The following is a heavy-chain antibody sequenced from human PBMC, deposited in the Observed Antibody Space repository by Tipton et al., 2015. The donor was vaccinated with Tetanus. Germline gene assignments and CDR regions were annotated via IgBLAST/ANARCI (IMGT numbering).Heavy chain of an antibody. J-gene: IGHJ4*02. Sequence: TLSLTCTVSGGSISTGGYYWSWLRQHTGKGLEWIGTVFHSGTTYYNPSPKSRVTISVDTSKNQFSLKLTSVTAADTAVYYCARWIAVTGTDFDFWGQGTLVTVSS. D-gene: IGHD6-19*01. CDR1: GGSISTGGYY. CDR3: ARWIAVTGTDFDF. V-gene: IGHV4-39*01. CDR2: VFHSGTT.